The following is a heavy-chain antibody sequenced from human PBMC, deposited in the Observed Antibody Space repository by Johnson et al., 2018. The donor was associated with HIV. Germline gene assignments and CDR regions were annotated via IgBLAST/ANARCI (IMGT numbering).Heavy chain of an antibody. D-gene: IGHD2-15*01. J-gene: IGHJ3*02. CDR1: GFTFSSYA. CDR3: ATPQEGYSAFDI. V-gene: IGHV3-30*04. CDR2: ISYDGSNK. Sequence: QVQLVESGGGLVQPGGSLRLSCAASGFTFSSYAMHWVRQAPGKGLEWVAVISYDGSNKYYADSVKGRFTISRDNSKNTLYLQMNSLRAEDTAVYYCATPQEGYSAFDIWGQGTMVTVSS.